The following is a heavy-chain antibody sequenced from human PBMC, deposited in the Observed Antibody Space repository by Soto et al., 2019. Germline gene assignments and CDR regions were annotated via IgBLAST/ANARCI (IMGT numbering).Heavy chain of an antibody. Sequence: GASVKVSCKAPGYTFTSYDINWVRQATGQGLEWMGWMNPNSGNTGYAQKFQGRVTMTRNTSISTAYMELSSLRSEDTAVYYCARASSSSFRFDPWGQGTLVTVSS. D-gene: IGHD6-6*01. J-gene: IGHJ5*02. CDR3: ARASSSSFRFDP. CDR2: MNPNSGNT. CDR1: GYTFTSYD. V-gene: IGHV1-8*01.